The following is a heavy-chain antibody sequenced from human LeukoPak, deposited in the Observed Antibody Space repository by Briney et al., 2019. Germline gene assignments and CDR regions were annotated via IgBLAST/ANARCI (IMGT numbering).Heavy chain of an antibody. D-gene: IGHD2-21*02. CDR2: ISGSGDNT. J-gene: IGHJ4*02. Sequence: GGSLRLSCAASGFTFSSYNMNWVRQAPGKGLEWVSTISGSGDNTFYADSVKGRFTISRDNSKNTLYLQMNSLRAEDTAVYYCVKDRSIVVVTANDYWGQGTLVTVSS. CDR3: VKDRSIVVVTANDY. V-gene: IGHV3-23*01. CDR1: GFTFSSYN.